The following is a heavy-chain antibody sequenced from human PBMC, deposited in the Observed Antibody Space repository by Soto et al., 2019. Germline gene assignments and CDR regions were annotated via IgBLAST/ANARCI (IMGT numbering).Heavy chain of an antibody. V-gene: IGHV6-1*01. D-gene: IGHD6-19*01. CDR1: GDSVSSNSAA. CDR3: ARVVRSSGWYYYYYGMDV. CDR2: TYYRSKWYN. Sequence: SQTLSLTCAISGDSVSSNSAAWNWIRQSPSRGLEWLGRTYYRSKWYNDYAVSVKSRITINPDTSKNQFSLQLNSVTPEDTAVYYCARVVRSSGWYYYYYGMDVWGQGTPVTVSS. J-gene: IGHJ6*02.